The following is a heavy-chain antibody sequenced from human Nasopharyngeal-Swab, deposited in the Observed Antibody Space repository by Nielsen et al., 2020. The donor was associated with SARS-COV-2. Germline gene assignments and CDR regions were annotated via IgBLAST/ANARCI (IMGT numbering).Heavy chain of an antibody. CDR1: GFTFSSYA. CDR3: ARASVAGTYYYYYGMDV. D-gene: IGHD6-19*01. J-gene: IGHJ6*02. Sequence: GESLKISCAASGFTFSSYAMHWVRQATGKGLEWVSAIGTAGDTYYPGSVKGRFTISRENAKNSLYLQMNSLRAGDTAVYYCARASVAGTYYYYYGMDVWGQGTTVTVSS. V-gene: IGHV3-13*01. CDR2: IGTAGDT.